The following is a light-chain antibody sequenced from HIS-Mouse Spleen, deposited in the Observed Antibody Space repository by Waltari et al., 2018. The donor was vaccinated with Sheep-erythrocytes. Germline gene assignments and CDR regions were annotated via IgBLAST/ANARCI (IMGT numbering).Light chain of an antibody. Sequence: QSALTQPRSVSGSPGQSVTLPCTGTSSAVGGYTFVPWYQQHPGKAPKLMSYDVSKRPSGVPDRLSGSKSGNTASLTISGLQAEDEADYYCCSYAGSYNHVFATGTKVTVL. J-gene: IGLJ1*01. CDR2: DVS. CDR3: CSYAGSYNHV. CDR1: SSAVGGYTF. V-gene: IGLV2-11*01.